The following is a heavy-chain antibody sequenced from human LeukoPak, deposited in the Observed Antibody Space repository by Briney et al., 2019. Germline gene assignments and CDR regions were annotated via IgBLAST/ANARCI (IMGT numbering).Heavy chain of an antibody. CDR2: IYNDSNT. V-gene: IGHV3-53*01. CDR3: ARNREVVTAKAQMDV. Sequence: GGSLRLSCAVSGFTVSTNHMSWVREAPGRGLEWVSVIYNDSNTYYTDSVKGRFTISRDNSKNTVFLQMNSLRVEDTAVYYCARNREVVTAKAQMDVWGKGTTVTVS. D-gene: IGHD2-21*02. J-gene: IGHJ6*03. CDR1: GFTVSTNH.